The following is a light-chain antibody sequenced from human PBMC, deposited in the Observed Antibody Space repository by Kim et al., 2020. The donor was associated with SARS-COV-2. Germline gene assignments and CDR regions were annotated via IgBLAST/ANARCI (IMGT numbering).Light chain of an antibody. CDR2: GVS. Sequence: EIVMTQSPATLSVSPGEGATLSCRASQSVTNQLAWYQQKPGQAPRLLIYGVSTRATGIPARFSGSGSGTEFTLTITSLQSEDFAVYYCHQHSNWPWTFGQGTKVDIK. CDR1: QSVTNQ. J-gene: IGKJ1*01. V-gene: IGKV3-15*01. CDR3: HQHSNWPWT.